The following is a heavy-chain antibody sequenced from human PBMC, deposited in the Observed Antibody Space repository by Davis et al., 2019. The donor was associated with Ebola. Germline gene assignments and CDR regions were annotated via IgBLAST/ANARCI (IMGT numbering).Heavy chain of an antibody. CDR3: ARDTYDSSGSRAFDI. CDR1: GFAFSSYA. CDR2: ISGNGGGT. V-gene: IGHV3-23*01. Sequence: GESLKISCAASGFAFSSYALSWVRQAPGKGLEWVSAISGNGGGTYYANSVKGRFTISRDNAKNSLYLQMNSLRDEDTAVYYCARDTYDSSGSRAFDIWGQGTMVTVSS. J-gene: IGHJ3*02. D-gene: IGHD3-22*01.